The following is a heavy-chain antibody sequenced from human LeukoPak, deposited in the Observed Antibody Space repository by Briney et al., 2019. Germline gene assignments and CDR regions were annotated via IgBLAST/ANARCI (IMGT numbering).Heavy chain of an antibody. D-gene: IGHD3-10*01. CDR2: IRYDGSNK. CDR3: AKDDNLYYYGSGSPYYFDY. CDR1: GFTFSSYG. Sequence: GGSLRLSCAASGFTFSSYGMHWVRQAPGKGLEWVAFIRYDGSNKYYADSVKGRFTISRDNSKNTLYLQMNSLRAEDTAVYYCAKDDNLYYYGSGSPYYFDYWGQGTLVTVSS. J-gene: IGHJ4*02. V-gene: IGHV3-30*02.